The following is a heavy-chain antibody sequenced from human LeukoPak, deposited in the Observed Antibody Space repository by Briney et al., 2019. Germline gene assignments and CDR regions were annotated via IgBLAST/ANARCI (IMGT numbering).Heavy chain of an antibody. CDR3: ARVLAAAVTIDY. CDR1: GYTFTGYY. Sequence: ASVKVSCKASGYTFTGYYMHWVRQAPGQGLEWMGWINPNSGGTNYAQKFQGRVTMTRDTSISTAYMELSRLRSDDTAVYYCARVLAAAVTIDYWGQGTLVTVSS. CDR2: INPNSGGT. J-gene: IGHJ4*02. V-gene: IGHV1-2*02. D-gene: IGHD6-13*01.